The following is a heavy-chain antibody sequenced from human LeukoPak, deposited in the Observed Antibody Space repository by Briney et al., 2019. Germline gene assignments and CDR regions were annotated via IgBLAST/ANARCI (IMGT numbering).Heavy chain of an antibody. Sequence: PSKTLSLTCTVSGGSISSYFWSWIRQPPGKGLEWIGYIYYSGSTNYNPSLKSRVTISVDTSKNQFSLRLSSVTAADTAVYYCARDLHDAFGIWGQGTVVTVSS. V-gene: IGHV4-59*01. CDR2: IYYSGST. CDR1: GGSISSYF. CDR3: ARDLHDAFGI. J-gene: IGHJ3*02.